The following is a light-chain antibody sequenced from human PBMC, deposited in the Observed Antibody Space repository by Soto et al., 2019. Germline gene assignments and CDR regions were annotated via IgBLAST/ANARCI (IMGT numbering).Light chain of an antibody. CDR1: SGSVSTNNY. Sequence: QAVVTQEPSFSVSPGGTVTLTCALSSGSVSTNNYPSWCQQTPGQAPRTLIFRTNTRSSGVTDRFAGSILGNKAALTITGAQADDESDYYCVLYRGRGIWVFGGGTKLTVL. CDR3: VLYRGRGIWV. V-gene: IGLV8-61*01. CDR2: RTN. J-gene: IGLJ3*02.